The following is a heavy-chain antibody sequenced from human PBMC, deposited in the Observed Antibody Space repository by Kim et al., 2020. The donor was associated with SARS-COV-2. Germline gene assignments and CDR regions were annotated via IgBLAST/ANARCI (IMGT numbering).Heavy chain of an antibody. Sequence: GGSLRLSCTASGFTFGDYAMSWFRQAPGKGLEWVGFIRSKAYGGTTEYAASVKGRFIISRDDSKSIAYLQMNSLKTEDTAVYYCTRDIALDYDFWSGYYSTNHYFDYWGQGTLVTVSS. CDR3: TRDIALDYDFWSGYYSTNHYFDY. D-gene: IGHD3-3*01. J-gene: IGHJ4*02. CDR1: GFTFGDYA. V-gene: IGHV3-49*03. CDR2: IRSKAYGGTT.